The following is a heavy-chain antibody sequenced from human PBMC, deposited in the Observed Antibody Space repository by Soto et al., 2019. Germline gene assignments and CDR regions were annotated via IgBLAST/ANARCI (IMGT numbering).Heavy chain of an antibody. D-gene: IGHD3-22*01. CDR1: GGSFSGHS. CDR3: STRAYDTNGYYRFDP. Sequence: QVQLQQWGAGLLKPSDTLSLTCAVYGGSFSGHSWTWIRQSPGKGLEWIGDINHSGRVNYSPSLKSRVTISLDTSKNQFSPTLSAVTAADTAMYYCSTRAYDTNGYYRFDPWGQGTLVTVSS. CDR2: INHSGRV. J-gene: IGHJ5*01. V-gene: IGHV4-34*01.